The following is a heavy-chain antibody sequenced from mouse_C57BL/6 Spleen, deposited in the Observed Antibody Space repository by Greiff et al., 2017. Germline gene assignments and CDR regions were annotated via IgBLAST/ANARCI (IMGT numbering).Heavy chain of an antibody. Sequence: VQLVESGPGLVQPSQSLSITCTVSGFSLTSYGVHWVRQSPGKGLEWLGVIWSGGSTDYNAAFISRLSISKDNSKSQVFFKMNSLQADDTAIYYCDRRVITAGHYWYFDVWGTGTTVTVSS. J-gene: IGHJ1*03. V-gene: IGHV2-2*01. D-gene: IGHD2-4*01. CDR2: IWSGGST. CDR1: GFSLTSYG. CDR3: DRRVITAGHYWYFDV.